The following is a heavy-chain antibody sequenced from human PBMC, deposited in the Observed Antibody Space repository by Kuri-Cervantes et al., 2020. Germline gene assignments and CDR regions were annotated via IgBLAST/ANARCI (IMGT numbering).Heavy chain of an antibody. D-gene: IGHD6-19*01. Sequence: SESLSLTCTVSGGSISGFYWSWIRQPPGKGMEWIANIYYIETTGSTNYNPSLKSRVTIPVDTSKNQFSLNLSSVTPADTAVYYCVRENPSSGWFPLWGQGTMVTVSS. CDR3: VRENPSSGWFPL. J-gene: IGHJ4*02. CDR2: IYYIETTGST. V-gene: IGHV4-59*01. CDR1: GGSISGFY.